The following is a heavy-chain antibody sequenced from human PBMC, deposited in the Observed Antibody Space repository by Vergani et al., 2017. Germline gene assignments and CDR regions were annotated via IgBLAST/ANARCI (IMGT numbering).Heavy chain of an antibody. J-gene: IGHJ4*02. CDR1: GGTFSSYT. CDR3: ATGEFLLWTLRAFDY. CDR2: IIPILGIA. Sequence: QVQLVQSGAEVKKPGSSVKVSCKASGGTFSSYTISWVRQAPGQGLEWMGRIIPILGIANYAQKFQGRVTITADKSTSTAYMELSSLRSEDTAVYYCATGEFLLWTLRAFDYWGQGTLVTVSS. V-gene: IGHV1-69*02. D-gene: IGHD2-21*01.